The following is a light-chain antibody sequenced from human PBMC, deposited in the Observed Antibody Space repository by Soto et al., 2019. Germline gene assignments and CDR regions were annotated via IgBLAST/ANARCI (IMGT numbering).Light chain of an antibody. CDR1: SSDIGTYNY. Sequence: QSALTQHASVSGSPGQSITISCTGSSSDIGTYNYLSWYQQHPGKVPKLIIYEVSDRPSGISDRFSGSKSGNTASLTISGLQAEEEAEYYCSSYTSSGTHRVFGGGTKRT. J-gene: IGLJ3*02. CDR2: EVS. V-gene: IGLV2-14*01. CDR3: SSYTSSGTHRV.